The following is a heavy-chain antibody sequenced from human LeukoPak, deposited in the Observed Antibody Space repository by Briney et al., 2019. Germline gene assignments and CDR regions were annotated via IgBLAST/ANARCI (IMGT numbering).Heavy chain of an antibody. CDR3: AREIYYYDSSGYPHFDY. CDR1: GYTFTSYG. Sequence: ASVKVSCKASGYTFTSYGISWVRQAPGQGPEWMGWISAYNGNTNYAQKLQGRVTMTTDTSTSTAYMELRSLRSDDTAVYYCAREIYYYDSSGYPHFDYWGQGTLVTVSS. V-gene: IGHV1-18*01. J-gene: IGHJ4*02. CDR2: ISAYNGNT. D-gene: IGHD3-22*01.